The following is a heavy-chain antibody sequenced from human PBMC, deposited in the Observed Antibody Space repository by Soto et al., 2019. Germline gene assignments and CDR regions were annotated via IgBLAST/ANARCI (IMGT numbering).Heavy chain of an antibody. Sequence: ASVKVSCKASGYTFTSYGISWVRQAPGQGLEWMGWISAYNGNTNYAQKLQGRVTMTTDTSTSTAYMELRSLRSDDTAVYYCARGRPYCTNGVCYIAYFDCWGQGTLVTVSS. D-gene: IGHD2-8*01. CDR3: ARGRPYCTNGVCYIAYFDC. CDR2: ISAYNGNT. CDR1: GYTFTSYG. V-gene: IGHV1-18*01. J-gene: IGHJ4*02.